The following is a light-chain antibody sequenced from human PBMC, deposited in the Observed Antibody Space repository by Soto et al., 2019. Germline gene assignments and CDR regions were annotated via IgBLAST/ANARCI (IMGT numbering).Light chain of an antibody. CDR1: QKIGTF. J-gene: IGKJ4*01. V-gene: IGKV3-11*01. Sequence: EIVLTQSPATLSLSPGERATLSCRASQKIGTFLAWYQQKPGQAPRLLFYDASNRATGVPPRFSGSGSGTDFTLTISSLEPEDLGVYYGQHRFNWPLTFGGGTKVEIK. CDR2: DAS. CDR3: QHRFNWPLT.